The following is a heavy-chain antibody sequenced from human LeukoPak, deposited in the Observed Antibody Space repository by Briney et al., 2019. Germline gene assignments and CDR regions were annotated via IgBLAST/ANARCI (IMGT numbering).Heavy chain of an antibody. CDR3: ATTAPLSSSAGGLYNWFDP. V-gene: IGHV4-34*01. CDR2: INHSGST. D-gene: IGHD6-6*01. CDR1: GGSFSGYY. J-gene: IGHJ5*02. Sequence: ASETLSLTCAVYGGSFSGYYWSWIRQPPGKGLEWIGEINHSGSTNYNPSLKSRVTISVDTSKNQFSLKLSSVTAADTAVYYCATTAPLSSSAGGLYNWFDPWGQGTLVTVSS.